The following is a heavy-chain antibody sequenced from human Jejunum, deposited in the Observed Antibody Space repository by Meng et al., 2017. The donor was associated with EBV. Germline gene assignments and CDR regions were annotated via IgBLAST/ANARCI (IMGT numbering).Heavy chain of an antibody. CDR3: ARDGGPSGSYAYWFDP. CDR1: GGPITSRNG. J-gene: IGHJ5*02. V-gene: IGHV4-4*02. CDR2: IFHIETT. D-gene: IGHD1-26*01. Sequence: QLQKSGPRMVRPLCTLPSHCLDPGGPITSRNGGSRVRHPPGRGREWIEEIFHIETTNYNPTLKSRVTMSVDKSKNHFSLKLTSVTAADTAVYYCARDGGPSGSYAYWFDPWGQGTLVTVSS.